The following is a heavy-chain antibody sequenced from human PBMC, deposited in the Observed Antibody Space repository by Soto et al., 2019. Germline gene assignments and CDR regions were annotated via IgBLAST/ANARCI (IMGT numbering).Heavy chain of an antibody. CDR3: ARMLAVNYYYYYMDV. CDR1: GFSLNNARVG. D-gene: IGHD3-10*01. Sequence: QVTLKESGPVLVRPTETLTLTCTVSGFSLNNARVGVSWIRQPPGKALEWLAHILSNDGNSYSTSLKTRLSISKDTSKSQVVLTMTNMDPVDTATYYCARMLAVNYYYYYMDVWGKGTTVTVSS. CDR2: ILSNDGN. J-gene: IGHJ6*03. V-gene: IGHV2-26*01.